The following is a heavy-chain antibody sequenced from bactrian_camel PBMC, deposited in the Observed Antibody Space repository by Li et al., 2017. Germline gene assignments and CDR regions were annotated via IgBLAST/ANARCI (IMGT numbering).Heavy chain of an antibody. V-gene: IGHV3S63*01. Sequence: QVQLVESGGGSVQAGGSLRLSCTVSGFSFDDSDMGWFRQVSGKEREWVASIDGNDNTKTATAVKGRFTVSQDSAANALYLQMNNLRPEDTAVYYCAADHSWHRCPPRQYGYSFWGRGTQVTVS. CDR1: GFSFDDSD. CDR3: AADHSWHRCPPRQYGYSF. D-gene: IGHD3*01. J-gene: IGHJ4*01. CDR2: IDGNDNT.